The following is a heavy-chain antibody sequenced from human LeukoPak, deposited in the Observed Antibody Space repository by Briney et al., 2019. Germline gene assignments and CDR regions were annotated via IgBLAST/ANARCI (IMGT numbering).Heavy chain of an antibody. Sequence: GGSLRLTCEASGFTFSTYAMSWVRQPPGKGLQWVSGISGSDSGTYYTDSVKGRFTISRDNSKNTVYLEIDNLRAEDTAVYYCAKCMSGTGVCLNFDSWGQGILVTVSS. CDR3: AKCMSGTGVCLNFDS. V-gene: IGHV3-23*01. CDR1: GFTFSTYA. CDR2: ISGSDSGT. J-gene: IGHJ4*02. D-gene: IGHD2-8*02.